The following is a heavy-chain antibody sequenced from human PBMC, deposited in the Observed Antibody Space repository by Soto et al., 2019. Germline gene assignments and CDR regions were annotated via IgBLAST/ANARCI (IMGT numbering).Heavy chain of an antibody. D-gene: IGHD2-21*01. CDR2: ISGSGGST. CDR3: ARAYCGGDCYLHYFQH. J-gene: IGHJ1*01. Sequence: GGSLRLSCAASGFTFSSYAMSWVRQAPGKGLEWVSAISGSGGSTYYADSVTGRFTISRDNSKNTRYLQMNSLRAEDTAVYYCARAYCGGDCYLHYFQHWGQGTLVTVSS. CDR1: GFTFSSYA. V-gene: IGHV3-23*01.